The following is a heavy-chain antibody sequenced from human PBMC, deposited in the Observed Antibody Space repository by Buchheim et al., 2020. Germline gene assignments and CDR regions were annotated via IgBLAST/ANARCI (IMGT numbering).Heavy chain of an antibody. Sequence: EVQLLESGGGLVQPGGSLRLSCAASGFTFSYYAMNWVRQAPGKGLEWVASISGSGRTTYYADSVTGRLTISRDNSKNTLVVQMNSLRVEDTAMYYCVKGYADTAYDGMDVWGQGTT. CDR1: GFTFSYYA. CDR3: VKGYADTAYDGMDV. D-gene: IGHD5-18*01. CDR2: ISGSGRTT. V-gene: IGHV3-23*01. J-gene: IGHJ6*02.